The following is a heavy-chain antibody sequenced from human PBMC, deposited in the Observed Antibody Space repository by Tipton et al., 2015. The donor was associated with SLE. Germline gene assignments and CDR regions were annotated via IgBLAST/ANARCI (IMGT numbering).Heavy chain of an antibody. CDR2: IKHDGTEK. V-gene: IGHV3-7*01. D-gene: IGHD1-7*01. Sequence: SLRLSCAASGSTFSDYWMSWVRQAPGKGLEWVANIKHDGTEKYYVDSVKGRFTISRDNAKNSLYLQMNSLRVEDTAVYHCAKGGKIGNYYFDYWGQGTLVTVSS. CDR3: AKGGKIGNYYFDY. CDR1: GSTFSDYW. J-gene: IGHJ4*02.